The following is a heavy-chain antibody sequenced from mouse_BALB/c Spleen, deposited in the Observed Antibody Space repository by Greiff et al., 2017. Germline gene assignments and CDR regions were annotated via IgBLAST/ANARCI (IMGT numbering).Heavy chain of an antibody. V-gene: IGHV1-80*01. D-gene: IGHD2-14*01. CDR2: IYPGDGDT. J-gene: IGHJ2*01. Sequence: VQLQESGAELVRPGSSVKISCKASGYAFSSYWMNWVKQRPGQGLEWIGQIYPGDGDTNYNGKFKGKATLTADKSSSTAYMQLSSLTSEDSAVYFCARWYYYYRYDGFDYWGQGTTLTVSS. CDR1: GYAFSSYW. CDR3: ARWYYYYRYDGFDY.